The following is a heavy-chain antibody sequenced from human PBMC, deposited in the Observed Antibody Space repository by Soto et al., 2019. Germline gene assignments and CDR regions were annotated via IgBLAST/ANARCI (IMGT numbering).Heavy chain of an antibody. V-gene: IGHV3-23*04. D-gene: IGHD2-2*01. CDR3: AKDSIVVVPAASDY. Sequence: VQLVESGGGLVQPGGSLRLSCAASGFAFNTFSMNWVRQAPGGGLEWVSAISGSGGSTYYADSVKGRFTISRDNSKNTLYLQMNSLRAEDTAAYYCAKDSIVVVPAASDYWGQGTLVTVSS. CDR1: GFAFNTFS. CDR2: ISGSGGST. J-gene: IGHJ4*02.